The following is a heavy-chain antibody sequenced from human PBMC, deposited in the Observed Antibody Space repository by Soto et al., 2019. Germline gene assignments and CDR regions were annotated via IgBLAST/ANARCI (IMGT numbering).Heavy chain of an antibody. CDR1: GYSFTSYW. J-gene: IGHJ4*02. V-gene: IGHV5-51*01. CDR3: ARGHFDGSGYSNPLAC. CDR2: IYPGDSDT. D-gene: IGHD3-22*01. Sequence: PGESLKISCKGSGYSFTSYWIGWVRQMPGKGLEWMGIIYPGDSDTRYSPSFQGQVTISADTSKSQFSLRLSSVAAADTAVYYCARGHFDGSGYSNPLACWGQGTLVTVSS.